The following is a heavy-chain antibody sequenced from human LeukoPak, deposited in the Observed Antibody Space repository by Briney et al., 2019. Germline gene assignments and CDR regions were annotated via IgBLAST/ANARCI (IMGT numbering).Heavy chain of an antibody. V-gene: IGHV4-61*01. D-gene: IGHD3-10*01. CDR2: IYFSGST. J-gene: IGHJ4*02. CDR3: ARVYASGTYPIDY. Sequence: SETLSLTCTVSDGSVSTGSYYWSWIRLPPGKGLEWIGYIYFSGSTNYNPSLKSRVTISVDTSKNQFSLKLYSVTAADTAVYFCARVYASGTYPIDYWGQGTRVTVSS. CDR1: DGSVSTGSYY.